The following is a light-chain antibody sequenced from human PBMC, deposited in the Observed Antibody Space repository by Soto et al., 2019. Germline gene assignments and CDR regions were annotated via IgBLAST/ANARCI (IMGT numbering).Light chain of an antibody. J-gene: IGLJ1*01. Sequence: QSVLTQPPSVSGAPGQRVTISCTGSSSNIGAGYDVHWYQQLPGTAPKLLIYGNSNRPSGVPDRFSGSKSGTSASLAITGLQAEDEADYYCQSSDSSLNVSGNGTKVTVL. V-gene: IGLV1-40*01. CDR3: QSSDSSLNV. CDR1: SSNIGAGYD. CDR2: GNS.